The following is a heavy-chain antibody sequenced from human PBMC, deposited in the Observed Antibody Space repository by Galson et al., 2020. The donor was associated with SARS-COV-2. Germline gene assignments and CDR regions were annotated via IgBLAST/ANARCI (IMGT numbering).Heavy chain of an antibody. V-gene: IGHV3-30*18. D-gene: IGHD1-26*01. CDR1: GFTFTNYR. CDR3: AKDLPVGATRGRLVYY. Sequence: GESLMISCQASGFTFTNYRIHLVRPAPGKGLEWVALMSYDGRNKFHADSVKCRFTLCRDDSKNMVYLQTNSLTAEDTAVYYCAKDLPVGATRGRLVYYWGQGTLVTVSA. J-gene: IGHJ4*02. CDR2: MSYDGRNK.